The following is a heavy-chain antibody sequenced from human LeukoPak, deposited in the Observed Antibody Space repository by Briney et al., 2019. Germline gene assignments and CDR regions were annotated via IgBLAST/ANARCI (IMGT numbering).Heavy chain of an antibody. J-gene: IGHJ5*02. D-gene: IGHD3-22*01. CDR1: GGSISSGSYY. CDR2: IYTSGST. CDR3: ARAVPLHYYDSSGYYYDNWFDP. Sequence: PSQTLSLTCTVSGGSISSGSYYWSWIRQPAGKGLEWIGRIYTSGSTNYNPSLKSRVTISVDTSKNQFSLKLSSVTAADTAVYYCARAVPLHYYDSSGYYYDNWFDPWGQGTLVTVSS. V-gene: IGHV4-61*02.